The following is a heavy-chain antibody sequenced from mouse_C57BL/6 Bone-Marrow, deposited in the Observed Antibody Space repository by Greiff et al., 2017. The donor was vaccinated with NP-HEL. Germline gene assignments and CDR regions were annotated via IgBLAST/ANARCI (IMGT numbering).Heavy chain of an antibody. V-gene: IGHV5-4*01. CDR1: GFTFSSYA. Sequence: EVQVVESGGGLVKPGGSLKLSCAASGFTFSSYAMSWVRQTPEKRLEWVATISDGGSYTYYPDNVKGRFTISRDNAKNNLYLQMSHLKSEDTAMYYCARDRPSWFAYWGQGTLVTVSA. CDR2: ISDGGSYT. CDR3: ARDRPSWFAY. J-gene: IGHJ3*01.